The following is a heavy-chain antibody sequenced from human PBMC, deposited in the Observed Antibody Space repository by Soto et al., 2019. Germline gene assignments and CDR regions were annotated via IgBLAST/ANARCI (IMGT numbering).Heavy chain of an antibody. Sequence: SVKVSCKASGYTFTSYGISWVRQAPGQGLEWMGRIIPILGIANYAQKFQGRVTITADKSTSTAYMELSSLRSEDTAVYYCAREPGYYYYGMDVWGQGTTVTVSS. CDR3: AREPGYYYYGMDV. J-gene: IGHJ6*02. CDR1: GYTFTSYG. CDR2: IIPILGIA. V-gene: IGHV1-69*04.